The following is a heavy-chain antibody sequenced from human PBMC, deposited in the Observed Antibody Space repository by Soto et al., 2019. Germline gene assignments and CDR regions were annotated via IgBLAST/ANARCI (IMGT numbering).Heavy chain of an antibody. CDR1: GGTFSSYA. CDR2: IIPIFGTA. Sequence: QVQLVQSGAEVKKPGSSVKVSCKASGGTFSSYAISWVRQAPGQGLEWMGGIIPIFGTANYAQKFQGRVTITADESTSTAYMELSSLRSDDTAVYYCARAVEGAMHDYVWGSVFDPWGQGTLVTVSS. V-gene: IGHV1-69*01. D-gene: IGHD3-16*01. J-gene: IGHJ5*02. CDR3: ARAVEGAMHDYVWGSVFDP.